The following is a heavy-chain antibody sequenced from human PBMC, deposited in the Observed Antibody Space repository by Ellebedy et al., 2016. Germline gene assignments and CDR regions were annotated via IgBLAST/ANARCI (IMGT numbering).Heavy chain of an antibody. CDR3: ARHLDDCSSTSCYGYYYMDV. D-gene: IGHD2-2*01. CDR1: GGSISSSSYY. CDR2: IYYSGST. Sequence: SETLSLTXTVSGGSISSSSYYWGWIRQPPGKGLEWIGSIYYSGSTYYNPSLKSRVTISVDTSKNQFSLKLSSVTAADTAVYYCARHLDDCSSTSCYGYYYMDVWGKGTTVTVSS. V-gene: IGHV4-39*01. J-gene: IGHJ6*03.